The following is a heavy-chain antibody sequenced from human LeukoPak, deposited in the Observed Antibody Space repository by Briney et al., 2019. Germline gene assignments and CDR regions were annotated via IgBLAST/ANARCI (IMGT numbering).Heavy chain of an antibody. CDR2: INAANGNA. V-gene: IGHV1-3*03. Sequence: ASVKVSCKASGYTFTGYYMHWVRQAPGQRPEWMGWINAANGNAKYSQDFQGRVTITRDTSASTAYMELSSLRSEDMAVYYCARTSYFDYWGQGTLVTVSS. CDR3: ARTSYFDY. CDR1: GYTFTGYY. J-gene: IGHJ4*02.